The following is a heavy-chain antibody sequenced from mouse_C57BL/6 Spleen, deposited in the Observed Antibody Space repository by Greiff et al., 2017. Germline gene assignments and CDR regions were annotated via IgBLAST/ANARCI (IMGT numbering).Heavy chain of an antibody. V-gene: IGHV5-9-1*02. CDR3: TRVVTTVVATRGYAMDY. D-gene: IGHD1-1*01. Sequence: EVMLVESGEGLVKPGGSLKLSCAASGFTFSSYAMSWVRQTPEKRLEWVAYISSGGDYIYYADTVKGRFTISRDNARNTLYLQMSSLKSEDTAMYYCTRVVTTVVATRGYAMDYWGQGTSVTVSS. CDR2: ISSGGDYI. CDR1: GFTFSSYA. J-gene: IGHJ4*01.